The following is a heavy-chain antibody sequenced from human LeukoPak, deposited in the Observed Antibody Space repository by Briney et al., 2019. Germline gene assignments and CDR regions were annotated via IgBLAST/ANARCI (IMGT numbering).Heavy chain of an antibody. V-gene: IGHV3-23*01. CDR1: GFTFKSYG. J-gene: IGHJ4*02. CDR3: ARKVAVAMDLDY. D-gene: IGHD5-18*01. CDR2: ITGAGNST. Sequence: GGSLRLSCVASGFTFKSYGMTWVRQVPGKGLEWLSSITGAGNSTKYADSVNGRFTISRDNSKNTLSLQMTGLRAEDTAVYYCARKVAVAMDLDYWGQGTLVTVSS.